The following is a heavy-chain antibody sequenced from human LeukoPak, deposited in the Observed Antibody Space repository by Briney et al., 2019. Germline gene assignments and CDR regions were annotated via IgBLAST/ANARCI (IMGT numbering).Heavy chain of an antibody. Sequence: GGSLRLSCAASGFTFSSYGMHWVRQAPGKGLEWVAVIWYDGSNKYYADSVKGRFTISRDNSKNTLYLQLNSLRVEDTAVYYCAKNRGAGSHYYYHMNVWGKGTTVTVSS. CDR1: GFTFSSYG. CDR3: AKNRGAGSHYYYHMNV. V-gene: IGHV3-33*06. D-gene: IGHD1-26*01. J-gene: IGHJ6*03. CDR2: IWYDGSNK.